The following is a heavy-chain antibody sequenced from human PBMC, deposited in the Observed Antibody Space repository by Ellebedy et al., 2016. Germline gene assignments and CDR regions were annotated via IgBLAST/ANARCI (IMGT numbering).Heavy chain of an antibody. CDR3: ARDRGVGATTPEYFQH. CDR2: IYTSGST. D-gene: IGHD1-26*01. Sequence: SETLSLXCTVSGGSISSYYWSWIRQPAGKGLEWIGRIYTSGSTNYNPSLKSRVTMSVDTSKNQFSLKLSSVTAADTAVYYCARDRGVGATTPEYFQHWGQGTLVTVSS. V-gene: IGHV4-4*07. J-gene: IGHJ1*01. CDR1: GGSISSYY.